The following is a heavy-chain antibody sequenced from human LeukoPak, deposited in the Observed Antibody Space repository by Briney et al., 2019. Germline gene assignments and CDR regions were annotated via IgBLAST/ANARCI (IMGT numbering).Heavy chain of an antibody. Sequence: SVKVSCKASGGTFSSYAISWVRQAPGQGLEWMGGIIPIFGTANYAQKFQGRVAITADESTSTAYMELSSLRSEDTAVYYCATLRYCSSTSCLKVIDYWGQGTLVTVSS. V-gene: IGHV1-69*01. CDR2: IIPIFGTA. D-gene: IGHD2-2*01. CDR3: ATLRYCSSTSCLKVIDY. CDR1: GGTFSSYA. J-gene: IGHJ4*02.